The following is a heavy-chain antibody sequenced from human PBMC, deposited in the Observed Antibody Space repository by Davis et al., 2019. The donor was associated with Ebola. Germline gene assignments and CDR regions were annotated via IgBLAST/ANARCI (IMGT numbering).Heavy chain of an antibody. V-gene: IGHV4-39*07. CDR1: GDSIRSTGNY. CDR3: ARLRREFDY. CDR2: INHTGST. J-gene: IGHJ4*02. Sequence: SETLSLTCTVSGDSIRSTGNYWTWIRQPPGTGLEWIGEINHTGSTSYNPSLKSRVTISVDTSKNQFSLKLTSVTAADTAVYYCARLRREFDYWGQGTLVTVSS. D-gene: IGHD5-24*01.